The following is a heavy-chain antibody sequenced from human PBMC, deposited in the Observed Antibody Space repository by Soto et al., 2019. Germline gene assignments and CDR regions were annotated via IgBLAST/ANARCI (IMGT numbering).Heavy chain of an antibody. Sequence: PSETLSGTCIVSGDSISTFYWGWMRQSPGKELEWIGYVYYTGSTNYNPSLKSRVTISVDRSKNQFSLKLTSANAADTAVYYCARGRTVRNYADDSSDYFYFFDYWGQGTQVTVSS. V-gene: IGHV4-59*01. CDR1: GDSISTFY. J-gene: IGHJ4*02. D-gene: IGHD3-22*01. CDR2: VYYTGST. CDR3: ARGRTVRNYADDSSDYFYFFDY.